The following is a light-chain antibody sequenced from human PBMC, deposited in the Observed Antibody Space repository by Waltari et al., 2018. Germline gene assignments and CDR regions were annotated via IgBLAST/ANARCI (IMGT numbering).Light chain of an antibody. CDR1: QSVRNN. Sequence: DIVITQSPATLSVSPGERATLSCRASQSVRNNLVWYQQKPGQAPRLLIYGASTRVTGIPARFSGSGSGTEFTLTISSLQSEDFAVYYCQQYNNWPPWTFGQGTKVEIK. J-gene: IGKJ1*01. CDR2: GAS. CDR3: QQYNNWPPWT. V-gene: IGKV3-15*01.